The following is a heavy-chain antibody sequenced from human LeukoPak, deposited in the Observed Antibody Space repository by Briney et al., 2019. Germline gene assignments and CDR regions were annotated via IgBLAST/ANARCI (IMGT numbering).Heavy chain of an antibody. D-gene: IGHD4-23*01. V-gene: IGHV4-59*01. J-gene: IGHJ5*02. CDR2: ISDVGSN. CDR1: GVSISTYY. CDR3: ARDKAPGGKRWFDP. Sequence: SETLSLTCTVSGVSISTYYWSWIRQHPGKGLEWIGYISDVGSNDYNPSLKGRVTISRDTSKNQFSLRLRSVTAADAAVYHCARDKAPGGKRWFDPWGQGTLVIVSS.